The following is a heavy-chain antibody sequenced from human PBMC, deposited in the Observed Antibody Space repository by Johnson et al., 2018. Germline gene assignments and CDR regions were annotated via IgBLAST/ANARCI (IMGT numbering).Heavy chain of an antibody. CDR2: IYASGST. Sequence: QVQLQESGPGLVKPSQTLSLTCTVSGGSINSGDSYWSWIRQPAGKGLEWIGRIYASGSTIYNPSLASRVSISLDTSKNQFSLKLRSLTAADTARYYCASCSNYYDDSGAYYYLAFDIWGQGTMVTVSS. D-gene: IGHD3-22*01. V-gene: IGHV4-61*02. J-gene: IGHJ3*02. CDR3: ASCSNYYDDSGAYYYLAFDI. CDR1: GGSINSGDSY.